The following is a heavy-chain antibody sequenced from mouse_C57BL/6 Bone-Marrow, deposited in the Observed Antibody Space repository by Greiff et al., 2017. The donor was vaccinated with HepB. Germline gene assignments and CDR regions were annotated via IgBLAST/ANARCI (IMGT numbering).Heavy chain of an antibody. CDR3: ARRDYDVYYFDY. Sequence: EVKLMESGGGLVQPGGSLKLSCAASGFTFSDYYMYWVRQTPEKRLEWVAYISNGGGSTYYPDTVKGRFTISRDNAKNTLYLQMSRLKSEDTAMYYCARRDYDVYYFDYWGQGTTLTVSS. D-gene: IGHD2-4*01. CDR2: ISNGGGST. J-gene: IGHJ2*01. V-gene: IGHV5-12*01. CDR1: GFTFSDYY.